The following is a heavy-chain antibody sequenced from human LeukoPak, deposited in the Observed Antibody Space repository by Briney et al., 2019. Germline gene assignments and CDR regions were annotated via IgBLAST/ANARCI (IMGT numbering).Heavy chain of an antibody. D-gene: IGHD4-17*01. CDR1: GFIFSNYG. CDR3: AKGGDDYGDYGGY. J-gene: IGHJ4*02. Sequence: PGRSLRLSCAASGFIFSNYGIHWVRQAPGKGLEWVAVISYDGSNKYADSVKGRFTISRDNSKNTLSLQVNSLRAEDTAVYYCAKGGDDYGDYGGYWGQGTLVTVSS. CDR2: ISYDGSNK. V-gene: IGHV3-30*18.